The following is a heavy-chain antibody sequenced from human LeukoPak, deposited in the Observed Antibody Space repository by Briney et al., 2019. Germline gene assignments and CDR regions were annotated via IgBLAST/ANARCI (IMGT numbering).Heavy chain of an antibody. D-gene: IGHD2-15*01. CDR2: FCFIGNT. J-gene: IGHJ4*02. Sequence: SETLSLTCTVSGDPITNWCWSWIRQPAGKGLEWIGRFCFIGNTNYNPSLKSRVTLSVDKSKNQFSLKLSSLTAADTAIYYCATGGGDFDYWGQGTLVTVSS. V-gene: IGHV4-4*07. CDR3: ATGGGDFDY. CDR1: GDPITNWC.